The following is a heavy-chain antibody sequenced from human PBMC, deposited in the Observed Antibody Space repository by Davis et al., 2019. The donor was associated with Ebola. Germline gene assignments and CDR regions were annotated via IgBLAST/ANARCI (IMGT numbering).Heavy chain of an antibody. CDR2: IWYDGSYK. D-gene: IGHD6-19*01. J-gene: IGHJ4*02. CDR3: AREMDGSGWSRFDY. V-gene: IGHV3-33*01. CDR1: GFTSSYYG. Sequence: PGGSLRLSCAASGFTSSYYGMHWVRQAPGKGLEWVAIIWYDGSYKYYADSVKGRFTISRDNSKNTLYLQMNSLRAEDTAVYYCAREMDGSGWSRFDYWGQGTLVTVSS.